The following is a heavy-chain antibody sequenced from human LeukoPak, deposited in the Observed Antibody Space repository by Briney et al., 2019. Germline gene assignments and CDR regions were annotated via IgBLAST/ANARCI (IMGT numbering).Heavy chain of an antibody. CDR1: GFSLSTSGMC. J-gene: IGHJ4*02. Sequence: SGPALVKPTQTLTLTCTFSGFSLSTSGMCVSWIRQPPGKALEWLARIDWDDDKYYSTPLKTRLTISKDTSKNQVVLKMTNMDPVDTATYYCARSPVEMGTITACGYFDYWGQGTLVTVSS. CDR3: ARSPVEMGTITACGYFDY. CDR2: IDWDDDK. D-gene: IGHD5-24*01. V-gene: IGHV2-70*11.